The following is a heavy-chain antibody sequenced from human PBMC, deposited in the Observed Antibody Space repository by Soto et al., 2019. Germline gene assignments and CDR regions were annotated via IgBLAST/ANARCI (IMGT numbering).Heavy chain of an antibody. CDR1: GFTFSSYA. CDR3: AKEGYFGYYYGLDV. Sequence: EVQLLESGGGLVQPGGSLRLSCAASGFTFSSYAMTWVRQAPGKGLEWVSSISGSGDSAYYADSVKGRFTISRDNYKNTLYLQMSSLRAEDTAVYYCAKEGYFGYYYGLDVWGQGTTVTVSS. J-gene: IGHJ6*02. CDR2: ISGSGDSA. D-gene: IGHD3-9*01. V-gene: IGHV3-23*01.